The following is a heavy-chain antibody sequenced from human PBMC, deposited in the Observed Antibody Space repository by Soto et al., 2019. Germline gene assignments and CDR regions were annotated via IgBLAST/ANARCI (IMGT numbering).Heavy chain of an antibody. CDR3: AKEGCSSTSCVAFLDV. V-gene: IGHV3-30*18. CDR1: GFTFSSSG. Sequence: QVQLVESGGGVVQPGRSLRLSCAASGFTFSSSGMHWVRQAPGKGLEWVAVISYDGSKKYYADSLKGRFTISRDNSKDTVYLQMNSLRAEDTAVYYCAKEGCSSTSCVAFLDVWGRGTTVTVSS. D-gene: IGHD2-2*01. J-gene: IGHJ6*02. CDR2: ISYDGSKK.